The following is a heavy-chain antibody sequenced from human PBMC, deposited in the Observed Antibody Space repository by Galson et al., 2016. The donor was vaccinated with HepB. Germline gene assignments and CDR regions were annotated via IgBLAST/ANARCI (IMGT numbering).Heavy chain of an antibody. CDR3: ARDGGRGYTYGYFDY. Sequence: SLRLSCAASGFTFSNYWMYWVRQAPGKGLEWVSYISSRSSTVYYADSLKGRFTISRDNAKNSLYLQMNSLRDEDTAVFYCARDGGRGYTYGYFDYWGRGTLVTVSS. CDR2: ISSRSSTV. V-gene: IGHV3-48*02. CDR1: GFTFSNYW. D-gene: IGHD5-18*01. J-gene: IGHJ4*02.